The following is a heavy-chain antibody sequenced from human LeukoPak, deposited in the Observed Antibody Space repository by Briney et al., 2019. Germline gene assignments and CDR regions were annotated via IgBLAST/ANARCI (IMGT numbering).Heavy chain of an antibody. Sequence: GGSLRLSCAASGFTFSDYYMTWIRQAPGKGLEWVSAISGSGGSTYYADSVKGRFTISRDNSKNTLYLQMNSLRAEDTAVYYCAKDHNRIAAAGTILVRALDYWGQGTLVTVSS. CDR1: GFTFSDYY. J-gene: IGHJ4*02. CDR2: ISGSGGST. CDR3: AKDHNRIAAAGTILVRALDY. D-gene: IGHD6-13*01. V-gene: IGHV3-23*01.